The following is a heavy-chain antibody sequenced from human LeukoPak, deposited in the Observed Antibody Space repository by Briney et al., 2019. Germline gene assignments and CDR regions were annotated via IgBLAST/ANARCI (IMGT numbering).Heavy chain of an antibody. CDR1: GFTFSDYY. D-gene: IGHD3-9*01. V-gene: IGHV3-53*04. Sequence: GGSLRLSCAASGFTFSDYYMSWIRQAPGKGLEWVSVIYSGGSTYYADSVKGRFTISRHNSKNTLYLQMNSLRAEDTAVYYCARVRVLTGYYLGYFDYWGQGTLVTVSS. CDR3: ARVRVLTGYYLGYFDY. J-gene: IGHJ4*02. CDR2: IYSGGST.